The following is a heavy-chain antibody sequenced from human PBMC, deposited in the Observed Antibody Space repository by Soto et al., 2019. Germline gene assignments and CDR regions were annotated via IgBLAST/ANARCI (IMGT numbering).Heavy chain of an antibody. CDR2: INQNGSER. CDR1: GFMFSSYW. D-gene: IGHD3-9*01. CDR3: ATDILDF. J-gene: IGHJ4*02. V-gene: IGHV3-7*05. Sequence: VHLVESGGGLVQPGGSLRLSCAATGFMFSSYWMTWVRQAPGKGLEWVANINQNGSERYYVDSVEGRFTISRDNTKNSVFLQMNNLRVEDTAIYYCATDILDFWGQGTLVTVSS.